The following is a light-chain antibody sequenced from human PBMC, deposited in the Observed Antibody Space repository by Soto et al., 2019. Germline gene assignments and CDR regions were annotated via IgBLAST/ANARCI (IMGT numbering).Light chain of an antibody. CDR2: DAS. J-gene: IGKJ5*01. CDR3: QQRISWPPT. Sequence: EIVLTQSPATLSLSPGDRATVSCRASQSVSILVAWYQQKPGQSPRLLIYDASNRATGIPDRFSGSGSGADFSLTIGSLEPEDFAVYYCQQRISWPPTFGQGTRLEI. CDR1: QSVSIL. V-gene: IGKV3-11*01.